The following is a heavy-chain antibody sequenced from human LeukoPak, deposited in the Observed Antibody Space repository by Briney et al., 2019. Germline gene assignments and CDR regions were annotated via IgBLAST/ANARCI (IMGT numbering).Heavy chain of an antibody. CDR1: GGTFTIYA. CDR3: ASDPPVRGEEIDY. D-gene: IGHD3-10*02. V-gene: IGHV1-69*04. CDR2: IIPILGIA. Sequence: ASVTVSFTASGGTFTIYAISWVRQAPGQGLEWMGRIIPILGIANYAQKFQGRVTITADKSTSTAYMELSSLRSEDTAVYYCASDPPVRGEEIDYWGQGTLVTVSS. J-gene: IGHJ4*02.